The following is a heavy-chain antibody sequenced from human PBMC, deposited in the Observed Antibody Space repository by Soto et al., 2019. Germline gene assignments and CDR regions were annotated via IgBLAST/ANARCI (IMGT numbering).Heavy chain of an antibody. CDR2: IYSSGST. D-gene: IGHD6-13*01. CDR1: NGSISNFY. J-gene: IGHJ5*02. V-gene: IGHV4-4*07. Sequence: QVQLQESGPGLVKPSETLSLSCTVSNGSISNFYWNWIRHPAGKGLEWIGRIYSSGSTHLNPSLRSRVTMSVDTSKNQFSLKRNSVTAADTAVYYCARSSHKESWFDPWGQGTQVTVSS. CDR3: ARSSHKESWFDP.